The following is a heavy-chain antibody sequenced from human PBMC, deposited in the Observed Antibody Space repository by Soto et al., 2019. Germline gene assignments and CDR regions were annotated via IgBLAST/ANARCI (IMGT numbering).Heavy chain of an antibody. CDR3: AREVLTGDYGRVWDY. V-gene: IGHV4-31*01. J-gene: IGHJ4*02. Sequence: QVQLQESGPGLVKPSQTLSLTCTVSGGSISSGGYYWSWIRQHPGKGLEWIGYIYYSGSTYYNPSLKSPVTITVDTSKSQFSLKLSSVTAADTAVYYCAREVLTGDYGRVWDYWGQGTLVTVSS. CDR2: IYYSGST. CDR1: GGSISSGGYY. D-gene: IGHD4-17*01.